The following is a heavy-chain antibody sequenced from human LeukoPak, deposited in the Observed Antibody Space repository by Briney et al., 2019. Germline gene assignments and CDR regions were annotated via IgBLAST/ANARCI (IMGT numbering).Heavy chain of an antibody. Sequence: SETLSLTCTVSGGSISSSSYYWGWIRQPPGKGLEWIGSIYYSGSTYYNPSLESRVTISVDTSKNQFSLKLSSVTAADTAVYYCARYCSSTSCPAYYYYGMDVWGQGTTVTVSS. CDR2: IYYSGST. CDR3: ARYCSSTSCPAYYYYGMDV. D-gene: IGHD2-2*01. J-gene: IGHJ6*02. V-gene: IGHV4-39*01. CDR1: GGSISSSSYY.